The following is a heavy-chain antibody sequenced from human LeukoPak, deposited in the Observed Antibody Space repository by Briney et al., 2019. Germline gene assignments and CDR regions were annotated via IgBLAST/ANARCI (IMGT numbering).Heavy chain of an antibody. V-gene: IGHV3-23*01. Sequence: GGSLRLSFAASGFTFSSYAMSWVRQAPGKGLEWVSAISGSGGSTYYADSVKGRFTISRDNSKNTLYLQMNSLRAEDTAVYYCAREAGSSGWYGDAFDIWGQGTMVTVSS. J-gene: IGHJ3*02. CDR1: GFTFSSYA. D-gene: IGHD6-19*01. CDR3: AREAGSSGWYGDAFDI. CDR2: ISGSGGST.